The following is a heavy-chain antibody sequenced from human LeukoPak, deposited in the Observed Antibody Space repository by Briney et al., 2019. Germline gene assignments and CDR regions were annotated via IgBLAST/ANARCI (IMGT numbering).Heavy chain of an antibody. D-gene: IGHD2-21*02. CDR3: ARGDTQLDY. V-gene: IGHV1-69*04. Sequence: SVKVSCKASGGTFSSYAISWVRQAPGQGLEWMGRIIPILGIANYAQKFQGRVTITADKSTSTAYMELSSLRSEDTPVYYCARGDTQLDYWGQGTLVTVSS. J-gene: IGHJ4*02. CDR2: IIPILGIA. CDR1: GGTFSSYA.